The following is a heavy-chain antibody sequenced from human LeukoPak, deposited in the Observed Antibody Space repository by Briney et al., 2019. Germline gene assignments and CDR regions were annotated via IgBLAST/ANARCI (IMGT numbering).Heavy chain of an antibody. J-gene: IGHJ4*02. V-gene: IGHV3-48*03. D-gene: IGHD2-2*02. CDR3: ARDRDTDWYFDS. Sequence: PGGSLRLSCAASGFTFSSYEIHWVRQAPGKGLEWVSYISSSGSTIYYADSVKGRFTISRDNAKNSLYLLMNSLRAEDTAVYYCARDRDTDWYFDSWGQGTLVTVSS. CDR1: GFTFSSYE. CDR2: ISSSGSTI.